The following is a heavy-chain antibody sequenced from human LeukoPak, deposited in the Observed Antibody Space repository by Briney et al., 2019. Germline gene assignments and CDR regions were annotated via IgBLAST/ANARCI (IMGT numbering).Heavy chain of an antibody. J-gene: IGHJ4*02. CDR2: IHSSGTA. CDR3: ATHIRSYQPLDY. Sequence: PSQTLSLTCSVSGGSISSGGYSWNRIRQPPGKGLEGIGYIHSSGTAYYNPSLKSRVTISVDTSKNQFSLKLSSVTAADTAVYYCATHIRSYQPLDYWGQGTLVTVSS. D-gene: IGHD1-26*01. V-gene: IGHV4-30-2*01. CDR1: GGSISSGGYS.